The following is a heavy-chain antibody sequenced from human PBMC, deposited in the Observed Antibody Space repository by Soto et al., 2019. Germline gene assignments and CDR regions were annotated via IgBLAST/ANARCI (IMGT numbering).Heavy chain of an antibody. CDR3: AKDLGDYDFWSGYYTWVIAFDI. V-gene: IGHV3-23*01. CDR2: ISGSGGST. J-gene: IGHJ3*02. Sequence: PGGPLRLSCAASGFTFSSYAMSWVRQAPGKGLEWVSAISGSGGSTYYADSVKGRFAISRDNSKNTLYLQMNSLRAEDTAVYYCAKDLGDYDFWSGYYTWVIAFDIWGQGTMVTVS. CDR1: GFTFSSYA. D-gene: IGHD3-3*01.